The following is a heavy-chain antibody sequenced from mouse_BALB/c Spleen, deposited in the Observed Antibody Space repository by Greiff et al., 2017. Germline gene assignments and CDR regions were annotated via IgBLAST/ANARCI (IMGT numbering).Heavy chain of an antibody. V-gene: IGHV2-9*02. CDR1: GFSLTSYG. Sequence: VKLQESGPGLVAPSQSLSITCTVSGFSLTSYGVHWVRQPPGKGLEWLGVIWAGGSTNYNSALMSRLSISKDNSKSQVFLKMNSLQTDDTAMYYCASCERDAMDYWGQGTSVTVSS. J-gene: IGHJ4*01. CDR2: IWAGGST. CDR3: ASCERDAMDY.